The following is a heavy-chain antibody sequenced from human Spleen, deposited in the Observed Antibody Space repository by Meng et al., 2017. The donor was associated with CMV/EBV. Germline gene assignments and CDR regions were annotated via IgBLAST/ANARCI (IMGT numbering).Heavy chain of an antibody. CDR2: ISGSGGST. D-gene: IGHD3-3*01. CDR1: RFRFDDHG. V-gene: IGHV3-23*01. Sequence: GGSLRLSCAASRFRFDDHGMNWVRQAPGKGLEWVSAISGSGGSTYYADSVKGRFTISRDNSKNTLYLQMNSLRAEDTAVYYCAKGGLDDFWSGRYGMDVWGQGTTVTVSS. CDR3: AKGGLDDFWSGRYGMDV. J-gene: IGHJ6*02.